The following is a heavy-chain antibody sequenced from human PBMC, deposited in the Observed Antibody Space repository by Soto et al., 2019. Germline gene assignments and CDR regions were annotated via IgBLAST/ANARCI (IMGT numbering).Heavy chain of an antibody. CDR3: ALSDAAGYYYMDV. Sequence: ASVKVSCKASGYTFSNSGGSWVRQAPGQGLEWMGRISTYNGNTHYPQKFQGRVTMTRDTSTSTVYMELRSLRSEDTAVYYCALSDAAGYYYMDVWGKGTTVTVSS. D-gene: IGHD6-19*01. CDR2: ISTYNGNT. V-gene: IGHV1-18*01. J-gene: IGHJ6*03. CDR1: GYTFSNSG.